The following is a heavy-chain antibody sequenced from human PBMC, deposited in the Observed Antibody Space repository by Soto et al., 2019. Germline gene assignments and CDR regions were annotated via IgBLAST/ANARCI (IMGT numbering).Heavy chain of an antibody. J-gene: IGHJ5*02. CDR1: GYTFTGYY. D-gene: IGHD6-13*01. CDR3: ARGGYSCSWLYNWFDP. Sequence: ASVEVSCKXSGYTFTGYYMHWVRQAPGQGLEWMGWINPNSGGTNYAQKFQGWVTMTRDTSISTAYMELSRLRSDDTAVYYCARGGYSCSWLYNWFDPWGQGTLVTVSS. V-gene: IGHV1-2*04. CDR2: INPNSGGT.